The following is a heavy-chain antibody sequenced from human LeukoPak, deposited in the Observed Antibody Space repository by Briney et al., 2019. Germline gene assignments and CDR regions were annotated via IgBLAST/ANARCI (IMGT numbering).Heavy chain of an antibody. CDR1: GFTFSSYV. Sequence: GGSLRLSCAASGFTFSSYVMHWVRQAPGKGLEGVAFIRYGGSNKYYADSVKDRFTLSRDNSKNTLYLQMNSLRAEDTAVYYCAKNPSYDSSGYYPDHWGQGTLVTLS. V-gene: IGHV3-30*02. D-gene: IGHD3-22*01. CDR3: AKNPSYDSSGYYPDH. J-gene: IGHJ4*02. CDR2: IRYGGSNK.